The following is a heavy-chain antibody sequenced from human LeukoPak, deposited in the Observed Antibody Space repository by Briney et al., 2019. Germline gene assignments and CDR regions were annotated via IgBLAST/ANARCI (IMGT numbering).Heavy chain of an antibody. CDR3: ARGLADSSGYYFDY. CDR2: IYYSGST. V-gene: IGHV4-30-4*01. D-gene: IGHD3-22*01. CDR1: GGSISSGDYY. J-gene: IGHJ4*02. Sequence: SETLSLTCTVSGGSISSGDYYWSSIRQPPGKGLEWIGYIYYSGSTYYNPSLKSRVTISVDTSKNQFSLKLSSVTAADTAVYYCARGLADSSGYYFDYWGQGTLVTVSS.